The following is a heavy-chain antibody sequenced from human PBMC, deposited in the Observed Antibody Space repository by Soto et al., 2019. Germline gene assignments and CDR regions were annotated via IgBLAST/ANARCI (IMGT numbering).Heavy chain of an antibody. D-gene: IGHD3-10*01. V-gene: IGHV3-33*01. CDR2: IFYDGSNR. Sequence: GGSLRLSCAASGFTFRTYGMHWVRQAPGKGLEWMALIFYDGSNRYYADSVRGRFTISRDDSKNTLYLEMNSLRVEDTAVYYCARDRWLGEPRWYVDYWGQGTLVTVSS. CDR3: ARDRWLGEPRWYVDY. J-gene: IGHJ4*02. CDR1: GFTFRTYG.